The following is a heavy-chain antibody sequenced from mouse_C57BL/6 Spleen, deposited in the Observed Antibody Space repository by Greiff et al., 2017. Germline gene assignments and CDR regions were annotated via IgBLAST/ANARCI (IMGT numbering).Heavy chain of an antibody. Sequence: QVQLQQSGAELVKPGASVKISCKASGYAFSSYWMNWVKQRPGKGLEWIGQIYPGDGDTNYNGKFKGKATLTADKSSSTAYMQLSSLTSEDSAVYFCARSSDYDNVPWFAYWGQGTLVTVSA. V-gene: IGHV1-80*01. CDR1: GYAFSSYW. D-gene: IGHD2-4*01. CDR3: ARSSDYDNVPWFAY. CDR2: IYPGDGDT. J-gene: IGHJ3*01.